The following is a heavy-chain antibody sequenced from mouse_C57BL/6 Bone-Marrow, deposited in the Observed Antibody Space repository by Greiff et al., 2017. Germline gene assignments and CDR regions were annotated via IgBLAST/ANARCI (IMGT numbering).Heavy chain of an antibody. D-gene: IGHD1-1*01. Sequence: EVQGVESGAELVKPGASVKLSCTASGFNIKDYYMHWVKQRTEQGLEWIGRIDPEDGETKYAPKFQGKATITADTSSNTAYLQLSSLTSEDTAVYYCARFITTVVATWDFDYWGQGTTLTVSS. CDR1: GFNIKDYY. J-gene: IGHJ2*01. CDR2: IDPEDGET. CDR3: ARFITTVVATWDFDY. V-gene: IGHV14-2*01.